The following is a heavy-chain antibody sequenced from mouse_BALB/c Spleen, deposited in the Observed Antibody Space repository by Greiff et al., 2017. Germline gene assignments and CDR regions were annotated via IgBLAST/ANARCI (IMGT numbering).Heavy chain of an antibody. J-gene: IGHJ2*01. D-gene: IGHD1-1*01. CDR3: ARHDPDYYGTTSDYFDY. Sequence: QVHVKQSGAELVKPGASVKLSCKASGYTFTEYTIHWVKQRSGQGLEWIGWFYPGSGSIKYNEKFKDKATLTADKSSSTVYMELSRLTSEDSAVYFCARHDPDYYGTTSDYFDYWGQGTTLTVSS. CDR1: GYTFTEYT. CDR2: FYPGSGSI. V-gene: IGHV1-62-2*01.